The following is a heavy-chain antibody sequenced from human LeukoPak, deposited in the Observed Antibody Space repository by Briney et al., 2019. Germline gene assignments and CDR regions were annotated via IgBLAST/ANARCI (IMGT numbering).Heavy chain of an antibody. CDR1: GFTFSSYW. V-gene: IGHV3-74*01. D-gene: IGHD2-21*02. CDR3: ARECGGDCWDAFDI. J-gene: IGHJ3*02. CDR2: INSDGSST. Sequence: QTGGSLRLSCATSGFTFSSYWMHWVRQAPGKGLVWVSRINSDGSSTSYADFVKGRFTISRDNAKNTLYLQMNSLRAEDTAVYHCARECGGDCWDAFDIWGQGTMVTVSS.